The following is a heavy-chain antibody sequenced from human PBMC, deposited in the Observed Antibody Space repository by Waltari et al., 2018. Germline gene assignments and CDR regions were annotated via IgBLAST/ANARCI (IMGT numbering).Heavy chain of an antibody. CDR1: GFPFSSYG. J-gene: IGHJ4*02. D-gene: IGHD6-6*01. CDR3: AKESSSIAARRVYFDY. Sequence: QVPLVESGGGVVQHGRSLRLSCAASGFPFSSYGMPRVRQAPGKGLEWVVVISYDGRNKYYADSVKGRFTISRDNSKNTLYLQMISLRAEDTAVYYCAKESSSIAARRVYFDYWGQGTLVTVSS. V-gene: IGHV3-30*18. CDR2: ISYDGRNK.